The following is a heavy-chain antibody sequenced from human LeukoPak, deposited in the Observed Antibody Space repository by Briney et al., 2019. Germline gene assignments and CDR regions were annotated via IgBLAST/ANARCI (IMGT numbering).Heavy chain of an antibody. V-gene: IGHV4-4*02. J-gene: IGHJ4*02. D-gene: IGHD3-16*01. CDR1: GGSISSSNW. Sequence: SETLSLTCAVSGGSISSSNWWSWVRQPPGKGLEWIGEIYHSGSTNYNPSLKSRATISVDKSKNQFSLKLSSVTAADTAVYYCARVWGDYVWETETQTHFDYWGQGTLVTVSS. CDR2: IYHSGST. CDR3: ARVWGDYVWETETQTHFDY.